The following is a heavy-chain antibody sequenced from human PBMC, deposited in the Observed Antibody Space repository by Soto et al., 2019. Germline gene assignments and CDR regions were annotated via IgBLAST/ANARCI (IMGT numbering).Heavy chain of an antibody. CDR2: IYHSGST. J-gene: IGHJ4*02. V-gene: IGHV4-30-2*01. CDR1: GGSISSGGYS. Sequence: QLQLQESGSGLVKPSQTLSLTCAVSGGSISSGGYSWNWIRQPPGKGLEWIGYIYHSGSTNYNPSLKSRVTISVDKSKNQFSLKLSSVTAADTAVYYCARDHSSSSSAVGDYWGQGTLVTVSS. D-gene: IGHD6-6*01. CDR3: ARDHSSSSSAVGDY.